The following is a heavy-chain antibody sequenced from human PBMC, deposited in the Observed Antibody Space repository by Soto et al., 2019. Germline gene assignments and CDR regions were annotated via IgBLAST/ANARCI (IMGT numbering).Heavy chain of an antibody. V-gene: IGHV4-39*01. J-gene: IGHJ6*02. CDR2: IYYSGST. D-gene: IGHD4-4*01. CDR1: GGSISSSSYY. Sequence: SETLSLTCTVSGGSISSSSYYWGWIRQPPGKGLEWIGSIYYSGSTYYNPSLKSRVTISVDTSKNQFSLKLSSVTAADTAAYYCATNYAYYYYYGMDVWGQGTTVTVSS. CDR3: ATNYAYYYYYGMDV.